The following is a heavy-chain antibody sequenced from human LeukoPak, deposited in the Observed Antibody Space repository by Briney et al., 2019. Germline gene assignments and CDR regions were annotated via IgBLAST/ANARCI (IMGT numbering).Heavy chain of an antibody. D-gene: IGHD4-11*01. CDR3: ARGPSLQYPYYFDY. Sequence: GGSLRLSCAASGFTFSSYAMHWVRQAPGKGLEWVAVISYDGSNKYYADSVKGRFTISRDNSKNTLYLQMNSLRAEDTAVYYCARGPSLQYPYYFDYWGQGTLVTVSS. CDR2: ISYDGSNK. V-gene: IGHV3-30*04. J-gene: IGHJ4*02. CDR1: GFTFSSYA.